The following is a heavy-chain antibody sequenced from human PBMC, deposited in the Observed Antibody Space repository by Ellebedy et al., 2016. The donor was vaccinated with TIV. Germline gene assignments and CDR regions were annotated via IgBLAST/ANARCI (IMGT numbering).Heavy chain of an antibody. D-gene: IGHD3-10*01. Sequence: GEPLKISCAASGFTFSSYGMHWVRQAPGKGLEWVAVIYHDGSNQYYADSVRGRFTISRDNSKKTVSLQMNNLRAEDTAVYFCARDGYYGAGSYYNVGKWFDQWGQGTLVTVSS. CDR2: IYHDGSNQ. J-gene: IGHJ5*02. CDR1: GFTFSSYG. V-gene: IGHV3-33*01. CDR3: ARDGYYGAGSYYNVGKWFDQ.